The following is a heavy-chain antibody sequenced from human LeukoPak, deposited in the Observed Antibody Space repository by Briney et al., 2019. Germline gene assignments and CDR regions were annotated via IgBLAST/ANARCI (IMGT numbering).Heavy chain of an antibody. CDR1: GYTFSGHW. D-gene: IGHD2/OR15-2a*01. CDR3: ARGRYFALDV. Sequence: PGGSLRLSCAASGYTFSGHWIHWVRQAPGKGLEWVSRINSDGTDTMDADSVKGRFTTSRDNAKNTAYLQMNSLRAEDTAVYYCARGRYFALDVWGQGTTVTVSS. V-gene: IGHV3-74*03. CDR2: INSDGTDT. J-gene: IGHJ6*02.